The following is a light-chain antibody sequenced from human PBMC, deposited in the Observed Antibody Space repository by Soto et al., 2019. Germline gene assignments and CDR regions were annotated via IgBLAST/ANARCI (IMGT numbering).Light chain of an antibody. CDR2: DVS. J-gene: IGLJ1*01. CDR1: SSDVGGYNY. CDR3: SENKSSNMGV. Sequence: QSALTQPASVSGSPGQSITISCTGSSSDVGGYNYVSWYQQHPGKAPKLMIYDVSNRPSGVSNRFSGSKSGNTASLTISGLQAVAEDDYHSSENKSSNMGVFGTGTKVTVL. V-gene: IGLV2-14*03.